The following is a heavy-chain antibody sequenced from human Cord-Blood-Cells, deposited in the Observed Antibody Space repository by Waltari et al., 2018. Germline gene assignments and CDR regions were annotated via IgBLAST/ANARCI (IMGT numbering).Heavy chain of an antibody. CDR3: ANAVGATTDYYYYGMDV. V-gene: IGHV3-23*01. D-gene: IGHD1-26*01. J-gene: IGHJ6*02. Sequence: EVQLLESGGGLVQPGGSLRLSCAASGFTFSSYAMSWARPAPGKGMEWVSAISGSGGSTYYADSVKGRFTISRDNSKNTLYLQMNSLRAEDTAVYYCANAVGATTDYYYYGMDVWGQGTTVTVSS. CDR1: GFTFSSYA. CDR2: ISGSGGST.